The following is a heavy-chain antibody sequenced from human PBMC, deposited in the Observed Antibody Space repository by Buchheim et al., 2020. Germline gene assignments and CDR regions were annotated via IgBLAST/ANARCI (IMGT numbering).Heavy chain of an antibody. CDR2: IWYDGSNK. D-gene: IGHD5-24*01. Sequence: QVQLVESGGGVVQPGRSLRLSCAASGFTFSSYGMHWVRQAPGMGLEWVAVIWYDGSNKYYAASVKGRFTISRDNSKNTLYLQMNSLRAEDTAVYYCARDGLQGKLGYMDVWGKGTT. V-gene: IGHV3-33*01. J-gene: IGHJ6*03. CDR3: ARDGLQGKLGYMDV. CDR1: GFTFSSYG.